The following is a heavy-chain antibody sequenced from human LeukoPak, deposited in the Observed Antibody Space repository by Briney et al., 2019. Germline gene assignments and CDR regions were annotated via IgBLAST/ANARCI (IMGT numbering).Heavy chain of an antibody. Sequence: VKVSCKASGYTFTGYYMHWVRQAPGQGLEWMGWINPNRGGTNYAQKFQGRVTMTRDTSISTAYMELSRLRSDDTAVYYCARGINYDFWSGYYFDYWGQGTLVTVSS. J-gene: IGHJ4*02. CDR3: ARGINYDFWSGYYFDY. CDR1: GYTFTGYY. D-gene: IGHD3-3*01. V-gene: IGHV1-2*02. CDR2: INPNRGGT.